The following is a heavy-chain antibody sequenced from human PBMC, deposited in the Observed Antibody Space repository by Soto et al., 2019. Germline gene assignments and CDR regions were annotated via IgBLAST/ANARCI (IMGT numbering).Heavy chain of an antibody. CDR3: ARAHGSSWYNWFDP. V-gene: IGHV1-69*01. CDR1: GGTFSSYG. CDR2: IIPLFGTT. Sequence: QVLLVQSGAELKKPGSSVTVSCKASGGTFSSYGISWVRQAPGRGLEWMGGIIPLFGTTNYAQKFRGRVTVTADESTSTAYMELRGLRFEDTAVYYCARAHGSSWYNWFDPWGQGTLVTVSS. J-gene: IGHJ5*02. D-gene: IGHD6-13*01.